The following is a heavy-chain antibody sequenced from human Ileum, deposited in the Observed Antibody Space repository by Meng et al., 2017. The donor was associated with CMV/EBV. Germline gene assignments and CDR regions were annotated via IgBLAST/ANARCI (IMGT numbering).Heavy chain of an antibody. J-gene: IGHJ4*02. Sequence: QILLKVSCPRVVNHTQTFTLPCTLSGFSISTSGVGVGWIRQPPGKALEWLALIFWDDDKRYSPSLQSRLTITKDTSKNQVVLTFTNMDPVDTATYYCAHRPPATYYFNYWGQGTLVTVSS. CDR3: AHRPPATYYFNY. CDR1: GFSISTSGVG. V-gene: IGHV2-5*02. D-gene: IGHD2-15*01. CDR2: IFWDDDK.